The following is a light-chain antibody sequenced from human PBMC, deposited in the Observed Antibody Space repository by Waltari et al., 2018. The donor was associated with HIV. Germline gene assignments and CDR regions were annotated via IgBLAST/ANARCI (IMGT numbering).Light chain of an antibody. Sequence: SSALTQPPSVSVAPGKTARITCGGENIERKSVHWYQQKPGQAPLLVIYYDTDRPSGIPERLAGSKSGDTATLTSSRVGDGDESDYFCQVWDSTSDHVVFGGGTKLTVL. CDR3: QVWDSTSDHVV. CDR2: YDT. V-gene: IGLV3-21*04. J-gene: IGLJ3*02. CDR1: NIERKS.